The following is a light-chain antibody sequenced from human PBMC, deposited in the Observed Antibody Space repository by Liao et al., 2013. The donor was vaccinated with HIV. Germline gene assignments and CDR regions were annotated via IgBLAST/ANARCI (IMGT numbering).Light chain of an antibody. CDR1: KLGDKY. Sequence: SYELTQSPSVSVSPGQTVAIMCSGDKLGDKYACWYQQKPGQSPVLVIYQDSKRPSGIPERFSGSNSGNTATLTISGTQAMDEADYYCQAWDSSTGDVFGTGTKVTVL. CDR3: QAWDSSTGDV. J-gene: IGLJ1*01. CDR2: QDS. V-gene: IGLV3-1*01.